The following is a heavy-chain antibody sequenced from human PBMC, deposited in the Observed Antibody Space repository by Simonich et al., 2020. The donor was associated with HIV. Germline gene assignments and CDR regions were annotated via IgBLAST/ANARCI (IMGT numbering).Heavy chain of an antibody. J-gene: IGHJ3*02. V-gene: IGHV1-46*01. CDR3: ARESRNTPMVIPYDAFDI. CDR2: INPSTGSK. CDR1: GYTFTSYY. Sequence: QVQLVQSGAEVKKPGASVKVSCKASGYTFTSYYMHWGRQAPGQGLEWMGMINPSTGSKNYAKRFQGRLTMTRDMSTSTVYMELSSLRSEDTAVYFCARESRNTPMVIPYDAFDIWGQGTMVTVSS. D-gene: IGHD5-18*01.